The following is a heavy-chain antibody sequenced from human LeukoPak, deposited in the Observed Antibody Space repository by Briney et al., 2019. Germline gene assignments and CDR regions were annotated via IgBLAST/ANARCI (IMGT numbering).Heavy chain of an antibody. CDR2: IYYSGST. Sequence: SETLSLTCTVSGGSISSSSYYWSWIRQPPGKGLEWIGYIYYSGSTNYNPSLKSRVTISVDTSKIQFSLKLSSVTAADTAVYYCATARVIVVPLFDYWGQGTLVTVSS. CDR1: GGSISSSSYY. CDR3: ATARVIVVPLFDY. J-gene: IGHJ4*02. D-gene: IGHD2-21*01. V-gene: IGHV4-61*05.